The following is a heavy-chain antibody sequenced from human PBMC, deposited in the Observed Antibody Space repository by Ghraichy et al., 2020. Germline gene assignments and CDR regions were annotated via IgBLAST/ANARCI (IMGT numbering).Heavy chain of an antibody. CDR3: ARDPQDYDFWSGPLDY. V-gene: IGHV1-2*02. D-gene: IGHD3-3*01. CDR2: INPNSGGT. CDR1: GYTFTGYY. Sequence: ASVKVSCKASGYTFTGYYMHWVRQAPGQGLEWMGWINPNSGGTNYAQKFQGRVTMTRDTSISTAYMELSRLRSDDTAVYYCARDPQDYDFWSGPLDYWGQGTLVTVSS. J-gene: IGHJ4*02.